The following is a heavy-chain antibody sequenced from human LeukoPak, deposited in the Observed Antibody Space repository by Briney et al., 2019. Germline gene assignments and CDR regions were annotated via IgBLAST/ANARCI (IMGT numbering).Heavy chain of an antibody. CDR2: INSEGSTI. Sequence: GGSLRLSCAASGFTFSSYAMSWVRQAPGKGPEWVSRINSEGSTISYADSVKGRFTISRDNAKNTLFLQMNSLRAEDTAVYYCARISSDSISYYDHWGQGTLVTVSS. CDR3: ARISSDSISYYDH. J-gene: IGHJ4*02. D-gene: IGHD3-22*01. CDR1: GFTFSSYA. V-gene: IGHV3-74*01.